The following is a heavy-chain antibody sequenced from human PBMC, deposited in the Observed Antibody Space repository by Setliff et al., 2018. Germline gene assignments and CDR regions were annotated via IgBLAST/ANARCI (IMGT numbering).Heavy chain of an antibody. CDR1: GGAFTSYA. Sequence: SVKVSCKASGGAFTSYAISWVRQAPGQGLLWMGRIIPILETTNYAQNFQGRVSITADESTRTAYMELSSLTFEDTAVYYCARWNGSGYFYYWGQGTWVTVSS. D-gene: IGHD3-3*01. CDR2: IIPILETT. V-gene: IGHV1-69*11. J-gene: IGHJ4*02. CDR3: ARWNGSGYFYY.